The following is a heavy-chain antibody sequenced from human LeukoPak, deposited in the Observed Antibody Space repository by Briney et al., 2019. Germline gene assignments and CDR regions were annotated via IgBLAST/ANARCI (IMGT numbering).Heavy chain of an antibody. J-gene: IGHJ4*02. CDR2: ISGSGGST. V-gene: IGHV3-23*01. CDR3: AKSPPGYGYFDY. CDR1: GFTFSSYG. D-gene: IGHD3-10*01. Sequence: GGSLRLSCAASGFTFSSYGMSWVRQAPGKGLEWVSAISGSGGSTYYADSVKCRFTISRDNSKNMLYLQMNSLRAEDTAVYYCAKSPPGYGYFDYWGQGTLVTVSS.